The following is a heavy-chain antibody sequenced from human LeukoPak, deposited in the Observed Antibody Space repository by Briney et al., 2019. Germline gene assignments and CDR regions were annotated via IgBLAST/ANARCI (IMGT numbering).Heavy chain of an antibody. CDR3: AKKGIAAARGFDY. V-gene: IGHV3-23*01. CDR2: VSSSGTKI. CDR1: GFTFSSHA. J-gene: IGHJ4*02. Sequence: GGSLRLSCAASGFTFSSHAMSWVRQAPGKGLEWVSSVSSSGTKIFYADSVKGRFTISRDNSKNTLYLQMNSLRAEDTAVYYCAKKGIAAARGFDYWGQGTLVTVSS. D-gene: IGHD6-13*01.